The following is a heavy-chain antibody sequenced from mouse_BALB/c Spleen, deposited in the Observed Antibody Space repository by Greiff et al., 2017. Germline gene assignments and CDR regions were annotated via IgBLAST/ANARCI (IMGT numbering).Heavy chain of an antibody. V-gene: IGHV1-87*01. CDR2: IYPGDGDT. D-gene: IGHD1-1*01. CDR3: ARSGSSLYAMDY. CDR1: GYTFTSYW. J-gene: IGHJ4*01. Sequence: QVQLKQSGAELARPGASVKLSCKASGYTFTSYWMQWVKQRPGQGLEWIGAIYPGDGDTRYTQKFKGKATLTADKSSSTAYMQLSSLASEDSAVYYCARSGSSLYAMDYWDQETSVTVSA.